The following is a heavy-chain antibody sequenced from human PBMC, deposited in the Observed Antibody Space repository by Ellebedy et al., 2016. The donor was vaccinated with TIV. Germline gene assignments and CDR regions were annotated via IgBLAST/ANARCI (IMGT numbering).Heavy chain of an antibody. Sequence: ASVKVSXXASGYTFTGYYMHWVRQAPGQGLEWMGWINPNSGGTNYAQKFQGWVTMTRDTSISTAYMELSRLRSDDTAVYYCARETFGERHAFDIWGQGTMVTVSS. J-gene: IGHJ3*02. CDR1: GYTFTGYY. V-gene: IGHV1-2*04. CDR2: INPNSGGT. CDR3: ARETFGERHAFDI. D-gene: IGHD3-10*01.